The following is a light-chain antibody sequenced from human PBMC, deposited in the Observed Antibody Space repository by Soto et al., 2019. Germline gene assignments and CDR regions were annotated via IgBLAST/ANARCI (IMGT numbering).Light chain of an antibody. Sequence: EIVLTQSPGTLSLSPGERATLSCRASQSVSSRYLAWYQQKPGQTPRLLIYGVSTRATGIPDRFSGSGSGTDFTLTIRRLEPEDFAVYFSQQYGGSPMYTFGQGTKLEIK. V-gene: IGKV3-20*01. CDR3: QQYGGSPMYT. CDR1: QSVSSRY. J-gene: IGKJ2*01. CDR2: GVS.